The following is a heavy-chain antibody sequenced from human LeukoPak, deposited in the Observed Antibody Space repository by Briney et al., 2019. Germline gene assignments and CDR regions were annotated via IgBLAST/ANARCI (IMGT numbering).Heavy chain of an antibody. CDR1: GGSFSGYY. D-gene: IGHD6-19*01. J-gene: IGHJ6*02. CDR3: ARGLVEQWLVRNYYYGMDV. V-gene: IGHV4-34*01. CDR2: INHSGST. Sequence: SETLSLTCAVYGGSFSGYYWSWIRQPPGKGLEWIGEINHSGSTNYNPSLKSRVTISVDTSKNQFSLKLSSVTAADTAVYYCARGLVEQWLVRNYYYGMDVWGQGTTVTVSS.